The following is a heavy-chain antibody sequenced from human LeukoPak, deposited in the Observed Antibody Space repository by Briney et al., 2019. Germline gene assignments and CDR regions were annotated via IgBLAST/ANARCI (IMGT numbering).Heavy chain of an antibody. J-gene: IGHJ4*02. Sequence: PGGSLRLSCAASGFTFSTYAMHWVRQAPGRGLEWVALISSDGSNKFYADSVKGRFTISRDNSKNTLYLQVNSLRAEDTAVYYCAKEPITIFGVVIKYFPRLGLDYWGQGTLATVSS. V-gene: IGHV3-30-3*01. CDR1: GFTFSTYA. CDR3: AKEPITIFGVVIKYFPRLGLDY. D-gene: IGHD3-3*01. CDR2: ISSDGSNK.